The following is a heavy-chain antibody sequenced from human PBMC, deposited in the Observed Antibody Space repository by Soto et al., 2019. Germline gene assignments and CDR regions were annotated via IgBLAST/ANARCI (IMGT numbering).Heavy chain of an antibody. D-gene: IGHD1-7*01. V-gene: IGHV4-39*07. J-gene: IGHJ4*02. CDR1: GDAIYIGGYY. CDR3: ARDLTGTTTEEDY. Sequence: SETLSLTCTVFGDAIYIGGYYWTWIRQHPGKGLEWIGSIYHSGSTYYNPSLKSRVTISVDTSKNQFSLKLSSVTAADTAVYYCARDLTGTTTEEDYWGQGTLVTVS. CDR2: IYHSGST.